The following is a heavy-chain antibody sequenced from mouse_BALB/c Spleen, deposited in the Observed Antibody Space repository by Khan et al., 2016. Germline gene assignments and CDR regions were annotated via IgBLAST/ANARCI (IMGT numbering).Heavy chain of an antibody. Sequence: EVKLEESGGGLVQPGGSRKLSCAASGFTFSDYGMAWVRQAPGKGPEWVAFISYLAYSIYYADTLTGRFTRSRENDTNTLSLVISGLRSEDPAMYSCPKDDEYYYVDYGGQGTALTVSS. J-gene: IGHJ2*01. CDR3: PKDDEYYYVDY. D-gene: IGHD2-3*01. CDR1: GFTFSDYG. CDR2: ISYLAYSI. V-gene: IGHV5-15*02.